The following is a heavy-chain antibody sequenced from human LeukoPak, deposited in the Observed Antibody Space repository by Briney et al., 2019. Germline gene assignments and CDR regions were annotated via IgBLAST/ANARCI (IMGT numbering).Heavy chain of an antibody. J-gene: IGHJ6*03. CDR1: GGSISSGSYY. CDR3: ATEPGSGSYSRYYYYYIGV. D-gene: IGHD1-26*01. CDR2: IYTRGST. Sequence: SQTLSLTCTVSGGSISSGSYYWRWIRQPAGKGLEWIGRIYTRGSTNYNPSLKSRVTISIDTSKNQFSLKLSSVTAADTAVYYCATEPGSGSYSRYYYYYIGVWGKGTTVTVSS. V-gene: IGHV4-61*02.